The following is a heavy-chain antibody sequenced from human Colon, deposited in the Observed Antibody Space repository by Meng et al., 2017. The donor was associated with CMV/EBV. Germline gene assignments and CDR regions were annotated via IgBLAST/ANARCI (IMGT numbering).Heavy chain of an antibody. CDR3: AKGQGILYD. V-gene: IGHV3-7*01. D-gene: IGHD1-14*01. CDR1: GFTFSDYW. J-gene: IGHJ4*02. Sequence: GEPLKISCVASGFTFSDYWMSWVRQAPGKGLEWVANIKQDGSEQNYADSVKGRFTMSRDNARNSLFLQMNSLRAEDTAVYYCAKGQGILYDWGQGTLVTVSS. CDR2: IKQDGSEQ.